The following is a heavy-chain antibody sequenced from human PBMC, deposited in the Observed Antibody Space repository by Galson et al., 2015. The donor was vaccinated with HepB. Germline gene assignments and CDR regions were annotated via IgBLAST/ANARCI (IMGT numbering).Heavy chain of an antibody. CDR2: ISYDGSNK. V-gene: IGHV3-30-3*01. CDR3: ARGRGIVGANGWDY. J-gene: IGHJ4*02. Sequence: SLRLSCAASGFTFSSYAMHWVRQAPGKGLEWVAVISYDGSNKYYADSVKGRFTISRDNSKNTLYLQMNSLRAEDTAVYYCARGRGIVGANGWDYWGQGTLVTVSS. CDR1: GFTFSSYA. D-gene: IGHD1-26*01.